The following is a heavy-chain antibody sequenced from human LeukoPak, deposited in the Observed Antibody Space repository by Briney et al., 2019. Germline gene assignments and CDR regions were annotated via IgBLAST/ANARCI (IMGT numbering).Heavy chain of an antibody. D-gene: IGHD3-10*01. CDR3: ARGVTMVRGVINYFDY. CDR1: GFTVSSNY. V-gene: IGHV3-66*02. Sequence: GGSLRLSCAASGFTVSSNYMSWVRQAPGKGLDWVSVIYSGGSTYYADSVKGRFTISRDNSKNTLYLQMNSLRAEDTAVYYCARGVTMVRGVINYFDYWGQGTLVTVSS. CDR2: IYSGGST. J-gene: IGHJ4*02.